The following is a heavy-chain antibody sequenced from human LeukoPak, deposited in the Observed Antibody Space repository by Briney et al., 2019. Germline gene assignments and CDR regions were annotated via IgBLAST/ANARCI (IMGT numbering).Heavy chain of an antibody. D-gene: IGHD7-27*01. J-gene: IGHJ4*02. V-gene: IGHV3-23*01. CDR1: GFTFSSYA. Sequence: GVLRLSCAASGFTFSSYAMSWVRQAPGXXXEWVSAISGSGGSTYYADSVKGRFTISRDNSKNTLYLQMNSLRAEDTAVYYCATQTGESIDYWGQGTLVTVSS. CDR2: ISGSGGST. CDR3: ATQTGESIDY.